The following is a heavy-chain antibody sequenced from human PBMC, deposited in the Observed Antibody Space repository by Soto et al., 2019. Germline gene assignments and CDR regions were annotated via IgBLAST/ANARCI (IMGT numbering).Heavy chain of an antibody. Sequence: QVQLVQSGAEVKKPGASVKVSCTASGYTFTSYAIHWVRQAPGQRLEWMGWVNAGNGNTKYSQKLQGRVTITRDTSASTAYMELSSLRSEDTAMYYCARDVGYNWNLIDYWGQGTLVTVSS. D-gene: IGHD1-20*01. CDR2: VNAGNGNT. V-gene: IGHV1-3*01. J-gene: IGHJ4*02. CDR3: ARDVGYNWNLIDY. CDR1: GYTFTSYA.